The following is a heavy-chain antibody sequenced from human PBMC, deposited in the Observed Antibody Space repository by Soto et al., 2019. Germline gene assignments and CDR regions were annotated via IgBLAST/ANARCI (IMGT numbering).Heavy chain of an antibody. Sequence: GSLRLSCAVSGFAFSNYAITFGRHSPGKGLEWVSLMSGNGGKILYADSVKGRFTTSRDNPKNTLYLQMNSLRLEDTAVYYCVKDPVSGGSGGAYFDYWGQGTLVTVS. V-gene: IGHV3-23*01. CDR1: GFAFSNYA. CDR2: MSGNGGKI. D-gene: IGHD2-8*02. CDR3: VKDPVSGGSGGAYFDY. J-gene: IGHJ4*02.